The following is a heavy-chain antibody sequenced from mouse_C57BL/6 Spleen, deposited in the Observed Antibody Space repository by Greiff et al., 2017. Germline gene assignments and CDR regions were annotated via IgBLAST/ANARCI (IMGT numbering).Heavy chain of an antibody. V-gene: IGHV1-78*01. CDR2: IYPRDGST. J-gene: IGHJ1*03. CDR3: ARQGYYDYGYWYFDV. D-gene: IGHD2-4*01. CDR1: GYTFTDHT. Sequence: QVQLQQSDAELVKPGASVKISCKVSGYTFTDHTIHWMKQRPEQGLEWIGYIYPRDGSTKYNEKFKGKATLTADKSSSTAYMQLNSLTSEDSAVYFCARQGYYDYGYWYFDVWGTGTTVTVSS.